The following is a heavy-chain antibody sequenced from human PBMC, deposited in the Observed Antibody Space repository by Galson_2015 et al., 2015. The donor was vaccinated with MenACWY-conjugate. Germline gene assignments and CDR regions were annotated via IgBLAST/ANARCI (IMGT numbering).Heavy chain of an antibody. J-gene: IGHJ4*02. V-gene: IGHV3-21*01. CDR2: ISAFGNYI. D-gene: IGHD3-10*01. CDR3: ARGGVADFDY. Sequence: SLRLSCAASGFTFSSYSMNWVRQAPGMGPEWVSSISAFGNYIYYGDSVRGRFTISRDNAKNSLFLQMSSLRAEDTAVYYCARGGVADFDYWGQGTLVTVSS. CDR1: GFTFSSYS.